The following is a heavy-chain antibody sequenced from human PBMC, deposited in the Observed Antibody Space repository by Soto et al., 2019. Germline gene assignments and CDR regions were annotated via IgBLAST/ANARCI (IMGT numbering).Heavy chain of an antibody. J-gene: IGHJ5*02. Sequence: SVKVSCKTSVFTFSSSAVHWVRQARRHRLQWIGWIDVGSANANHAQKLQGRVTMTTDTSTSTAYMELRSLRSDDTAVYYCARGVGSGTYYNQYNWFDPWGQGTLVTVSS. CDR2: IDVGSANA. D-gene: IGHD3-10*01. V-gene: IGHV1-58*01. CDR3: ARGVGSGTYYNQYNWFDP. CDR1: VFTFSSSA.